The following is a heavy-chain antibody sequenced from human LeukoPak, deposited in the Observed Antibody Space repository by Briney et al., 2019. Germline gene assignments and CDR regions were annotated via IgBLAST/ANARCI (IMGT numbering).Heavy chain of an antibody. J-gene: IGHJ3*02. V-gene: IGHV4-59*01. CDR3: AREGREGHVFEI. D-gene: IGHD5-24*01. CDR1: GGSISSYY. Sequence: PSETLSLTCTVSGGSISSYYWSWIRQPPGKGLEWTGYIHYSGSTNYNPSLKSRVTISVDTSKNQVSLKLRSVTAADTAVYYCAREGREGHVFEIWGQGTMVTVSS. CDR2: IHYSGST.